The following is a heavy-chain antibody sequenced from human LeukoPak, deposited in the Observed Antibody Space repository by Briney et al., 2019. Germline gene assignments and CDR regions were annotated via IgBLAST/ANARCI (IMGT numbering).Heavy chain of an antibody. CDR1: GGSISSSSYY. J-gene: IGHJ4*02. CDR2: LYYSGST. CDR3: ARLGEGYDPNFDY. D-gene: IGHD3-10*01. V-gene: IGHV4-39*01. Sequence: SETLSLTCTVSGGSISSSSYYWGWIRQPPGKGLEWIGSLYYSGSTYYNPSLKSRVTISVDTSKNQFSLKLSSVTAADTAVYYCARLGEGYDPNFDYWGQGTLVTVSS.